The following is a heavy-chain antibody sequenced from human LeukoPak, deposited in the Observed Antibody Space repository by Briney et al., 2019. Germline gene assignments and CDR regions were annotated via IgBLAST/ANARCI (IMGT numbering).Heavy chain of an antibody. CDR3: ARTGVGGFDP. Sequence: PGGSLRLSCAASGFTFSNYVMSWVRQAPGKGLEWVSAITVSGVSTYYADSVKGRFTISRDNSKNTLYLQMNSLRAEDTAVYYCARTGVGGFDPWGQGTLVTVSS. V-gene: IGHV3-23*01. D-gene: IGHD2-8*01. CDR2: ITVSGVST. J-gene: IGHJ5*02. CDR1: GFTFSNYV.